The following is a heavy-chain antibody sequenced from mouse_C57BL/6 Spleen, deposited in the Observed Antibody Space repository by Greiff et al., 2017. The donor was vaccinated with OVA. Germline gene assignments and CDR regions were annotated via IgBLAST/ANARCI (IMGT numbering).Heavy chain of an antibody. D-gene: IGHD3-2*02. CDR3: ARDQGPYYFDY. CDR2: INYDGSST. V-gene: IGHV5-16*01. J-gene: IGHJ2*01. Sequence: DVKLVESEGGLVQPGSSMKLSCAASGFTFSDYYMAWVRQVPEKGLEWVANINYDGSSTYYLDSLKSRFIISRDNAKNILYLQMSSLKSEDTATYYCARDQGPYYFDYWGQGTTLTVSS. CDR1: GFTFSDYY.